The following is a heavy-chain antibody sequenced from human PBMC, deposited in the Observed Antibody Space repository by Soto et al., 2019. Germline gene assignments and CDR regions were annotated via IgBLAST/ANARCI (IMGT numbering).Heavy chain of an antibody. CDR1: GFTFSSYG. J-gene: IGHJ4*02. D-gene: IGHD2-15*01. CDR3: ARDIGSGPPRRGGYFDY. Sequence: QVQLVESGGGVVQPGRSLRLSCAASGFTFSSYGMHWVRQAPGKGLEWVAVIWYDGSNKYYADSVKGRFTISRDNSKNTLYLQMNSLRAEDTAVYYCARDIGSGPPRRGGYFDYWGQGTLVTVSS. CDR2: IWYDGSNK. V-gene: IGHV3-33*01.